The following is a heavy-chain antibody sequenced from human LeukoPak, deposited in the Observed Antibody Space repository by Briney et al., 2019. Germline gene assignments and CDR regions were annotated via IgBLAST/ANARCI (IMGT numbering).Heavy chain of an antibody. D-gene: IGHD3-22*01. CDR2: INTNTGNP. CDR3: ARSPKPSRYYYDSSGYQNWFDP. V-gene: IGHV7-4-1*02. J-gene: IGHJ5*02. CDR1: GYTFTSYA. Sequence: ASVKVSCKASGYTFTSYAMNWVRQAPGQGLEWMGWINTNTGNPTYAQGFTGRFVLSLDTSVSTAYLQISSLKAEDTAVYYCARSPKPSRYYYDSSGYQNWFDPWGQGTLVTVSS.